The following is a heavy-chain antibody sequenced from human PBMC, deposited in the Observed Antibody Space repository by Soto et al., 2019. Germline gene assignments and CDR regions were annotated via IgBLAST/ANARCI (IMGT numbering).Heavy chain of an antibody. Sequence: VQLVQSGAEVKKPGASVKVSCKASGYTFTSYAMHWVRQAPGQRLEWMGWINAGNGNTKYSQKFQGRVTITRDTSASTAYMELSSLRSEDTAVYYCARDYDFWSGYFRFSMDVWGKGTTVTVSS. CDR2: INAGNGNT. CDR3: ARDYDFWSGYFRFSMDV. CDR1: GYTFTSYA. D-gene: IGHD3-3*01. V-gene: IGHV1-3*01. J-gene: IGHJ6*03.